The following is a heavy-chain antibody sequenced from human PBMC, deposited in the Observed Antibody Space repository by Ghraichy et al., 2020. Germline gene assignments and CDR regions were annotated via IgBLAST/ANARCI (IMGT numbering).Heavy chain of an antibody. Sequence: GGSLRLSCVASAFIFNTYGRHWVRQAPGKGLEWVAFIRYEGSNKHYAEAVKGRFTVSRDNSKNTLYLEMNSLRPEDTAVYYCANEVEPKPNDPFDIWGQGTMVSVS. CDR3: ANEVEPKPNDPFDI. CDR2: IRYEGSNK. D-gene: IGHD1-14*01. J-gene: IGHJ3*02. V-gene: IGHV3-30*02. CDR1: AFIFNTYG.